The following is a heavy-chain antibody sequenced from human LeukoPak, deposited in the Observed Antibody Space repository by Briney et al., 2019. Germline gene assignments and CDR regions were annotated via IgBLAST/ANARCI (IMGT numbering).Heavy chain of an antibody. CDR1: GDSITSHY. Sequence: SETLSLTCNVSGDSITSHYWNWIRQPPGKGLEWIGYIYHTGITKYNPSLMSRVSMSVDTSKNQFFLKMNSVTAADTAVYHCARSVDYFDNTGPHMMFDCWGQGSLVTVSS. CDR3: ARSVDYFDNTGPHMMFDC. V-gene: IGHV4-59*11. D-gene: IGHD3-22*01. CDR2: IYHTGIT. J-gene: IGHJ4*02.